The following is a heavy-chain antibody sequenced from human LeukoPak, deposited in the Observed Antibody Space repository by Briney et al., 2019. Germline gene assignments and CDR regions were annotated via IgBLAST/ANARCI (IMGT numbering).Heavy chain of an antibody. CDR1: GFTFSSYE. J-gene: IGHJ5*02. D-gene: IGHD6-13*01. Sequence: TGGSLRLSCAASGFTFSSYEMNWVRQAPGKGLEWVSYISSSGSTIYYADSVKGRFTISRDNAKNSLYLQMNSLRAEDTAVYYCARGTEYSSSWFWSLGSVRWFDPWGQGTLVTVSS. CDR2: ISSSGSTI. V-gene: IGHV3-48*03. CDR3: ARGTEYSSSWFWSLGSVRWFDP.